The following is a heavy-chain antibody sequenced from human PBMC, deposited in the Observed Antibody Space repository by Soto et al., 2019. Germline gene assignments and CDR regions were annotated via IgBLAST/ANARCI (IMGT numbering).Heavy chain of an antibody. Sequence: SGGSLRVSCAASGFTFRSYGMHWVRQAPGKGLEWVAAISYGGNNKYYADSVKGRFTISRDNSKNTLYLQMNSLRAEDTAVYYLENYSPPQRVAYYNYGIDFWGQGTAVTVSS. CDR3: ENYSPPQRVAYYNYGIDF. V-gene: IGHV3-30*18. D-gene: IGHD2-15*01. CDR2: ISYGGNNK. CDR1: GFTFRSYG. J-gene: IGHJ6*02.